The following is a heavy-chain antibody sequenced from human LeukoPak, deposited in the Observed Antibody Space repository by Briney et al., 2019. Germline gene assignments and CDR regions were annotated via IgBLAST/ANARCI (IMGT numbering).Heavy chain of an antibody. J-gene: IGHJ4*02. CDR3: ARGDYGGNPDY. CDR1: GGTFSSYA. CDR2: IIPIFGTA. D-gene: IGHD4-23*01. V-gene: IGHV1-69*05. Sequence: ASVKVSCKASGGTFSSYAISWVRQAPGQGLEWMGRIIPIFGTANYAQKFQGRVTITTDESTSTAYMELSSLRSEDTAVYYCARGDYGGNPDYWDQGTLVTVSS.